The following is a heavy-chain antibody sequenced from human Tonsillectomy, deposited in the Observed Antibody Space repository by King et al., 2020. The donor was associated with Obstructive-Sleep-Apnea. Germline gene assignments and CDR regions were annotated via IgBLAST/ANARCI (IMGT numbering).Heavy chain of an antibody. CDR2: ISYDGNYK. CDR1: GFTFSDYG. V-gene: IGHV3-30*18. J-gene: IGHJ4*02. CDR3: AKGYYGSGSPDYFDF. Sequence: VQLVESGGGVVQPGRSLRLSCAASGFTFSDYGVHWVRQAPGKGLEWVAMISYDGNYKYYADSVKGRFTISRDNSKNTLYLQMNSLRADDTAAYYCAKGYYGSGSPDYFDFWGQGTLVTVSS. D-gene: IGHD3-10*01.